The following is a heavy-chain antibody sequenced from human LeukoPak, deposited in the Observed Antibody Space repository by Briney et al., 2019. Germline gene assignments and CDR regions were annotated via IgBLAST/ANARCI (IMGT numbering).Heavy chain of an antibody. V-gene: IGHV2-5*02. CDR1: GFSLSTSGVG. CDR2: IFWDDDK. J-gene: IGHJ4*02. D-gene: IGHD6-13*01. Sequence: SGPTLVKPTQTLTLTCTLSGFSLSTSGVGVGWIRQPPGKALEWLTLIFWDDDKRYSPSLKSRLTITKDTSKNQVVLTMTNMDPVDTATYYCGHSRQLACFDYWGQGTLVTVSS. CDR3: GHSRQLACFDY.